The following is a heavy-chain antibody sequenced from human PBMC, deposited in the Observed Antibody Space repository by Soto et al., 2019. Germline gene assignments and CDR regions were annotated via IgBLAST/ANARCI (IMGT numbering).Heavy chain of an antibody. CDR3: AKDGSVTAMVSGNYYYYGMDV. D-gene: IGHD5-18*01. V-gene: IGHV3-30*18. CDR1: GFTFSSYG. CDR2: ISYDGSNK. Sequence: QVQLVESGGGVVQPGRSLRLSCAASGFTFSSYGMHWVRQAPGKGLEWVAVISYDGSNKYYADSVKGRFTISRDNSKNTLYLQMNSLRAEDTAVYYCAKDGSVTAMVSGNYYYYGMDVWGQGTTVTVSS. J-gene: IGHJ6*02.